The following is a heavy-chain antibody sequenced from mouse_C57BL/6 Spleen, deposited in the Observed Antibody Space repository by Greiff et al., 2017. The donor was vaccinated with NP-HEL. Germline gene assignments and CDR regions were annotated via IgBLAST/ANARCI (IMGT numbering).Heavy chain of an antibody. D-gene: IGHD2-4*01. CDR1: GFTFSNYW. V-gene: IGHV6-3*01. Sequence: EVKLMESGGGLVQPGGSMKLSCVASGFTFSNYWMNWVRQSPEKGLEWVAQIRLKSDNYATHYVESVKGRFTISRDDSKSSVYLQMNNLRAEDTGIYYCTEGDYDRAYWGQGTLVTVSA. CDR3: TEGDYDRAY. J-gene: IGHJ3*01. CDR2: IRLKSDNYAT.